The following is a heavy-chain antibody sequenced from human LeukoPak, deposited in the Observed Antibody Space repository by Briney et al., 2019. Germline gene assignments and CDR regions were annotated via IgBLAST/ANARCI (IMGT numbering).Heavy chain of an antibody. J-gene: IGHJ3*02. Sequence: GGSLRLSCAASGFTFSYVYMTWIRQAPGKGLEWVSYISGDGANIFYADSVKGRFTVSRDNAKNSLYLQMNSLRGEDTAIYYCARKAPVFGGTFIMPDAFDIWGQGTLVTVSS. CDR1: GFTFSYVY. V-gene: IGHV3-11*04. CDR3: ARKAPVFGGTFIMPDAFDI. D-gene: IGHD3-16*01. CDR2: ISGDGANI.